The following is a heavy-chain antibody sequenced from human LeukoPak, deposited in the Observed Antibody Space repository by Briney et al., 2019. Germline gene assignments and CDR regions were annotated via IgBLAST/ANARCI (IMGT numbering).Heavy chain of an antibody. CDR2: VSYIGST. J-gene: IGHJ3*02. Sequence: KSSETLSLTCTVSGDSFRRHYWSWVRQPPGRGLEWIGYVSYIGSTNYNPSLKRRVTISVDTSKNQFSLKLSSVPAADTAVYYCARDPTTVTKGLDIWGQGTMVTVSS. D-gene: IGHD4-17*01. CDR1: GDSFRRHY. CDR3: ARDPTTVTKGLDI. V-gene: IGHV4-59*11.